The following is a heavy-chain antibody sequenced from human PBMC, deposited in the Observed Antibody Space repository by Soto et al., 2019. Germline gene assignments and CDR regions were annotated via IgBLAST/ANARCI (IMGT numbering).Heavy chain of an antibody. CDR1: GGTFSNYP. CDR3: ARGNHRWLQLWYFDL. V-gene: IGHV1-69*12. J-gene: IGHJ2*01. D-gene: IGHD5-12*01. Sequence: QVQLVQSGAEVKKPGSSVKVSCKASGGTFSNYPISWVRQAPGQGLEWMGGIIPIFGTVNYAQKFQGRVTITADESKSTAYMELSSLRYEDTAVYYCARGNHRWLQLWYFDLWGRGTLVTVSS. CDR2: IIPIFGTV.